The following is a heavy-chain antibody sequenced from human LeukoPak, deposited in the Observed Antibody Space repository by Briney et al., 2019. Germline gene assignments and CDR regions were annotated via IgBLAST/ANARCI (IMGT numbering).Heavy chain of an antibody. J-gene: IGHJ4*02. Sequence: ASVKVSCKASGDTFTSYAMHWVRQAPGQRLEWMGWINAGNGNTKYSQKFQGRVTITRDTSASTAYMELSSLRSEDTAVYYCARSERIAAAGTIGYSGQGTLVTVSS. CDR2: INAGNGNT. CDR1: GDTFTSYA. D-gene: IGHD6-13*01. CDR3: ARSERIAAAGTIGY. V-gene: IGHV1-3*01.